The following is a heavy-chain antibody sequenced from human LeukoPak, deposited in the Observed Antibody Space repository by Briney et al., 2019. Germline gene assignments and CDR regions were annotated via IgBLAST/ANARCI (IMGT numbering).Heavy chain of an antibody. CDR1: GFPLSTPALG. D-gene: IGHD2-15*01. CDR2: IDWDDDK. Sequence: SGPALVKPTQTLTLTCTFSGFPLSTPALGEAWVCQAPGKALEWLARIDWDDDKFYSPSLRTRLTISKDTPKNQVVLRMTNMDPVDTGTYYCARMTPDSPSFDYWGQGALITVSS. CDR3: ARMTPDSPSFDY. V-gene: IGHV2-70*04. J-gene: IGHJ4*02.